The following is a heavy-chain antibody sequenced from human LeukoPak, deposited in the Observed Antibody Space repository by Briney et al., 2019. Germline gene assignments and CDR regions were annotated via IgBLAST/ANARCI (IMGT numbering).Heavy chain of an antibody. CDR3: ARHRPAIAAAAPDAFDI. V-gene: IGHV4-39*01. CDR1: GGSISSSSYY. J-gene: IGHJ3*02. CDR2: IYYSGST. D-gene: IGHD6-13*01. Sequence: SETLSLTCTVSGGSISSSSYYWGWIRQPPGKGLEWIGSIYYSGSTYYNPSLKSRVTISVDTSKNQFSLKLSSVTAADTAVYYCARHRPAIAAAAPDAFDIWGQGTMVTVSS.